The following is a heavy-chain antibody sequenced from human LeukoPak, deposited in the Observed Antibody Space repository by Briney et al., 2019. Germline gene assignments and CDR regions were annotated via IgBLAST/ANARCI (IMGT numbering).Heavy chain of an antibody. Sequence: PGGSLRLSCAASGFTFSSYDMHWVRQAPGKGLVWVADMYCDGTSKTYADSVKGRFTISRDNSKNTLYLQMNSLRAEDTAVYYCARGPQWPARVDYWGQGTLVTVSS. V-gene: IGHV3-33*08. CDR2: MYCDGTSK. CDR3: ARGPQWPARVDY. J-gene: IGHJ4*02. CDR1: GFTFSSYD. D-gene: IGHD6-19*01.